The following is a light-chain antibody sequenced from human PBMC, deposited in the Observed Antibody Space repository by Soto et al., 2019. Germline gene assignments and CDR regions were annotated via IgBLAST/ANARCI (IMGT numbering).Light chain of an antibody. CDR1: QDIRNF. Sequence: DIQMTQSPTSLSASVGDRVTITCRASQDIRNFVAWYQQKPGKAPKLLIYAASTLQSGVPSRFSGSRSGTDVTLTINSLQPEDVATCSCQKYSSVPVFGPGTKVEIK. J-gene: IGKJ3*01. CDR3: QKYSSVPV. V-gene: IGKV1-27*01. CDR2: AAS.